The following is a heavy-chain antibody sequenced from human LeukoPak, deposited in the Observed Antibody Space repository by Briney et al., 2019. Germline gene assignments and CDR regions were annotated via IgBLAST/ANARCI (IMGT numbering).Heavy chain of an antibody. V-gene: IGHV1-2*02. CDR1: GYTFTGYY. CDR2: INPNSGGT. CDR3: ARDDRSYYYGSGSRKAFDP. D-gene: IGHD3-10*01. Sequence: ASVKVSCKASGYTFTGYYMHWVRQAPGQGLEWMGWINPNSGGTNYAQKFQGRVTMTRDTSISTAYMELSRLRSDDTAVYYCARDDRSYYYGSGSRKAFDPWGQGTLVTVSS. J-gene: IGHJ5*02.